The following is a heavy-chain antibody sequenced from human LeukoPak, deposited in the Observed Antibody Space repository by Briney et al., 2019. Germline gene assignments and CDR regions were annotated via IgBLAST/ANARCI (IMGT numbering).Heavy chain of an antibody. V-gene: IGHV3-9*01. Sequence: GGSLRLSCAASGFTFDDYAMHWVRQAPGKGLEWVSGISWSGDDIGYANSVKGRFTISRDNSKNTLYLQMNSLRAEDTAVYYCPSGSADYWGQGTLVTVSS. CDR3: PSGSADY. D-gene: IGHD1-26*01. CDR1: GFTFDDYA. J-gene: IGHJ4*02. CDR2: ISWSGDDI.